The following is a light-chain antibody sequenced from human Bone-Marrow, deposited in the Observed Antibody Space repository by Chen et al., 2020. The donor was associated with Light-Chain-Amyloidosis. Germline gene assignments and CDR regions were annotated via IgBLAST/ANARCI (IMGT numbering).Light chain of an antibody. V-gene: IGLV1-40*01. CDR1: SSNIGAGYA. Sequence: QSVLTQPPSVSGAPGQRVTISCPGRSSNIGAGYAVHWYQPLPGTAPKVVIYGGTNRPSGVPDRFSGSKSGTSASLAITGLQAEDEADYYCQSYDSSLSCYVFGTGTKVTVL. J-gene: IGLJ1*01. CDR2: GGT. CDR3: QSYDSSLSCYV.